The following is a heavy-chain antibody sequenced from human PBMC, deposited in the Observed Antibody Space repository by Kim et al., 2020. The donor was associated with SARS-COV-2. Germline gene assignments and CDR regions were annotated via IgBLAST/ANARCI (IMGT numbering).Heavy chain of an antibody. J-gene: IGHJ4*02. V-gene: IGHV4-61*01. CDR2: IYYSGST. CDR3: ASPVFIAVAGQRNDY. D-gene: IGHD6-19*01. CDR1: GGSVSSGSYY. Sequence: SETLSLTCTVSGGSVSSGSYYWSWIRQPPGKGLEWIGYIYYSGSTNYNPSLKSRVTISVDTSKNQFSLKLSSVTAADTAVYYCASPVFIAVAGQRNDYWGQGTLVTVSS.